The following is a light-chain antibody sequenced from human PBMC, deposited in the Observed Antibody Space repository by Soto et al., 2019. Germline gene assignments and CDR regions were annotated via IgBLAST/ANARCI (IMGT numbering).Light chain of an antibody. Sequence: EIVLTQSPGTLSLSPGERATLSCRASQSVSNNYLAWYQQKPGQAPRLLIYGASNRATGIPDRFSGSGSGTDFTLTISSLQSEDFAVYYCQQHNQWPITFGQGTRLEIK. CDR2: GAS. CDR3: QQHNQWPIT. J-gene: IGKJ5*01. V-gene: IGKV3-20*01. CDR1: QSVSNNY.